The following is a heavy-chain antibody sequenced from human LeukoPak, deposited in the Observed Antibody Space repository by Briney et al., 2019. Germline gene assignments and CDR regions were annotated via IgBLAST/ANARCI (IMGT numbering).Heavy chain of an antibody. CDR2: ISSSSTYT. Sequence: GGSLRLSCAASGFTFSDYYTSWIRLAPGKGLEWVSYISSSSTYTNCADSVKGRFTISRDNAKNSLYLQMNSLRAEDTAVYYCARSLRRDCDSTSCWAALDIWGQGTMVTVSS. CDR3: ARSLRRDCDSTSCWAALDI. D-gene: IGHD2-2*01. V-gene: IGHV3-11*03. J-gene: IGHJ3*02. CDR1: GFTFSDYY.